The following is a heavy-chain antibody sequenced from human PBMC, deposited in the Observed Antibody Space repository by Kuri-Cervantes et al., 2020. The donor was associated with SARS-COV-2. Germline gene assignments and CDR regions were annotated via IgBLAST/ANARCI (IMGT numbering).Heavy chain of an antibody. CDR2: ISSSSSYT. Sequence: GESLKISCAASGFTFSDYAMTWIRQAPGKGLEWVSYISSSSSYTNYADSVKGRFTISRDNAKNSLYLQTNSLRAEDTAVYYCARNGDFGVYYYGMDVWGQGTTVTVSS. CDR3: ARNGDFGVYYYGMDV. J-gene: IGHJ6*02. CDR1: GFTFSDYA. D-gene: IGHD3-3*01. V-gene: IGHV3-11*06.